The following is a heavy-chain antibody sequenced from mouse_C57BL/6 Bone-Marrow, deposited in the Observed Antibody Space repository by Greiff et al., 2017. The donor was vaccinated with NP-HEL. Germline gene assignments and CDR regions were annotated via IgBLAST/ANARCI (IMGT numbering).Heavy chain of an antibody. CDR2: INPYNGGT. J-gene: IGHJ4*01. CDR3: ADDYEDAMDY. CDR1: GYTFTDYY. Sequence: VQLQQSGPVLVKPGASVKMSCKVSGYTFTDYYMNWVKQSHGKSLEWIGVINPYNGGTSYNQKFKGKATLTVDKSSSTAYMELNSLTSEDSAVYYCADDYEDAMDYWGQGTSVTVSS. D-gene: IGHD2-4*01. V-gene: IGHV1-19*01.